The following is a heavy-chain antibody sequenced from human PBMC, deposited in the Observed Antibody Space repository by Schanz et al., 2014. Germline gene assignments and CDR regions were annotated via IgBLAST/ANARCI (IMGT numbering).Heavy chain of an antibody. CDR3: ASERGYSYGYGAFDI. CDR1: GFTVRDNY. J-gene: IGHJ3*02. D-gene: IGHD5-18*01. V-gene: IGHV3-53*01. CDR2: IYSGGST. Sequence: ESGGGLIQPGGSLRLSCAASGFTVRDNYMPWVRQAPGKGLVWVSVIYSGGSTYYADSVKGRFTISRDNSKNTLYLQMNSLRAEDTALYYCASERGYSYGYGAFDIWGQGTMVTVSS.